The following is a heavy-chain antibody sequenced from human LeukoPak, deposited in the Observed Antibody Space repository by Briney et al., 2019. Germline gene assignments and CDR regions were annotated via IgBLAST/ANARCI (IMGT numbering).Heavy chain of an antibody. CDR3: ARAYYDFWSGYYRGSWFDP. J-gene: IGHJ5*02. V-gene: IGHV1-3*01. CDR1: GYTFTSYA. Sequence: ASVKVSRKASGYTFTSYAMHWVRQAPGQRLEWMGWNNAGNGNTKYSQKFQGRVTITRDTSASTAYMELSSLRSEDTAVYYCARAYYDFWSGYYRGSWFDPWGQGTLVTVSS. D-gene: IGHD3-3*01. CDR2: NNAGNGNT.